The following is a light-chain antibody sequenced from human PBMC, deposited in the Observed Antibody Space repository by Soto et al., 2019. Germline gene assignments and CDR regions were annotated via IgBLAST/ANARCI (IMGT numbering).Light chain of an antibody. J-gene: IGKJ4*01. Sequence: EIMMTQSPATLSVSPGERATLSCWASQSVSSNLAWYQQRPGQGPRLLIYGASTRAAGIPARFSGSGSGTDFTLTISGLQSEDSAVYYCQQYNDWPPELTFGGGTELEIK. CDR1: QSVSSN. V-gene: IGKV3-15*01. CDR2: GAS. CDR3: QQYNDWPPELT.